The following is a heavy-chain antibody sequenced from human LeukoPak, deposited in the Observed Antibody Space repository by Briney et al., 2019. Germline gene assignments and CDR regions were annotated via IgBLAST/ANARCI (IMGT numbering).Heavy chain of an antibody. V-gene: IGHV6-1*01. CDR2: TYYRSKWYN. D-gene: IGHD2-21*02. CDR1: GDNVYSGSVA. Sequence: SQTLSLTCAISGDNVYSGSVAWNWIRQSPSRGLEWLGRTYYRSKWYNDYAPSVKSRITVNLDTSKMELSPQLKSLTPEDTAVYYCSRGQKTAFDYWGQGTLVTVSS. CDR3: SRGQKTAFDY. J-gene: IGHJ4*02.